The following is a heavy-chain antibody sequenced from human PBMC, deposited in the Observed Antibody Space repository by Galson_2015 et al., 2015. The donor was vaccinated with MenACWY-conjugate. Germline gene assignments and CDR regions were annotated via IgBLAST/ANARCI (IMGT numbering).Heavy chain of an antibody. Sequence: SLRLSCAASGFIFRNFAMSWVRQIPGKGLEWVATIASPGSTTYYADSVKGRFTVSRDGSLYLQMNSLRADDTAVYFCARVPRRTYDSTGYYFDSWGQGTLVTVSS. V-gene: IGHV3-23*01. J-gene: IGHJ4*02. CDR2: IASPGSTT. CDR1: GFIFRNFA. CDR3: ARVPRRTYDSTGYYFDS. D-gene: IGHD3-22*01.